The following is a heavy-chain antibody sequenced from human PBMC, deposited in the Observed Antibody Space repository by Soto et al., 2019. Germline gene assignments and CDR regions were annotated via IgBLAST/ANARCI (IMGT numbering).Heavy chain of an antibody. Sequence: QVQLVQSGAEVKKPGASVKVSCKASGYTFTNYGVIWVRQAPGQGLEWMGWISAYNGNTNYAQQLQGRVTMTTDTSTSPAYMELRSLRSDDTAVYYCARERRSYPLDYWGQGTLVTVSS. CDR2: ISAYNGNT. D-gene: IGHD1-26*01. V-gene: IGHV1-18*01. CDR1: GYTFTNYG. CDR3: ARERRSYPLDY. J-gene: IGHJ4*02.